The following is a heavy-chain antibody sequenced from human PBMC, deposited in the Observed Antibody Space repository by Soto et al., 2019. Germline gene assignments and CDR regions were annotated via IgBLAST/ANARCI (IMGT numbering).Heavy chain of an antibody. V-gene: IGHV1-46*01. D-gene: IGHD1-1*01. CDR2: INPSGGRT. Sequence: ASVKVSCKASGYTFTSFHMHWVRQAPGQGLEWMGVINPSGGRTTYAQKFQGRVTMTRDTSTSTVYMDLSSLRSEDTAVYYCAREEVGNYYGMDVWGQGTTVTVSS. J-gene: IGHJ6*02. CDR1: GYTFTSFH. CDR3: AREEVGNYYGMDV.